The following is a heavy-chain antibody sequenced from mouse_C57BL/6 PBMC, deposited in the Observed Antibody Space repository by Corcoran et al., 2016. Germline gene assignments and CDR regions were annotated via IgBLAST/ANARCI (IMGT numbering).Heavy chain of an antibody. D-gene: IGHD1-1*01. V-gene: IGHV9-3*01. CDR2: INTYSGVP. CDR1: GYTFTTYG. Sequence: QIQLVQSGPELKKPGETVKISSKASGYTFTTYGMSWVKQAPGKGLKWMGWINTYSGVPTYADDFKGRFAFSLETSASTAYLQINNLKNEDTATYFCARWGSYGSSLWYFDVWGTGTTVTVSS. J-gene: IGHJ1*03. CDR3: ARWGSYGSSLWYFDV.